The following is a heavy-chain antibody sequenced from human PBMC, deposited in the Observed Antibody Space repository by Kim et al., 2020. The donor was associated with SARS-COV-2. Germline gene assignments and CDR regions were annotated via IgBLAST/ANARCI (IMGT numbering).Heavy chain of an antibody. CDR3: PRGYGTYLPDAFDI. J-gene: IGHJ3*02. D-gene: IGHD4-17*01. V-gene: IGHV4-34*01. Sequence: YNPSLKSRVTVSVDTSTNQYSRKLSSVTAADTAVYCCPRGYGTYLPDAFDIWGRGTMVTVSS.